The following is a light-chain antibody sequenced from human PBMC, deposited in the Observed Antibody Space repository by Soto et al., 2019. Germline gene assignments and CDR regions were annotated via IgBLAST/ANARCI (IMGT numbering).Light chain of an antibody. J-gene: IGKJ4*01. CDR3: QRCYTTPR. CDR2: AAS. V-gene: IGKV1-39*01. CDR1: QTIDNY. Sequence: DIQMTQSPSNLSASIGDRVTITCRASQTIDNYLNWYQQKPGKAPKLLISAASRLQSGVPSRFSGVGSGTDFTLTINTLQPEDIATYFCQRCYTTPRFGGGTKVEIK.